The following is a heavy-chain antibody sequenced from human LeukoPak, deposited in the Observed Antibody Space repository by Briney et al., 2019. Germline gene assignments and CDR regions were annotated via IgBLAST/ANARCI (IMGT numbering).Heavy chain of an antibody. V-gene: IGHV3-21*01. CDR1: GFTFSSYS. Sequence: GGSLRLSCAASGFTFSSYSMDWVRQAPGKGLEWVSSISSSSSYIYYADSVKGRFTISRDNAKNSLYLQMNSLRAEDTAVYYCARDLVGSSGYYLYYYYYYMDVWGKGTTVTVSS. D-gene: IGHD3-22*01. CDR3: ARDLVGSSGYYLYYYYYYMDV. CDR2: ISSSSSYI. J-gene: IGHJ6*03.